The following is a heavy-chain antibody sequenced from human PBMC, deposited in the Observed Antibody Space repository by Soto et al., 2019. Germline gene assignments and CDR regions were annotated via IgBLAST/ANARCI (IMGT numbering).Heavy chain of an antibody. J-gene: IGHJ4*02. CDR1: GGSISNDGYY. D-gene: IGHD1-7*01. CDR2: IYYSGST. V-gene: IGHV4-31*03. CDR3: ARGNWNYVPFDY. Sequence: QVQLQESGPGLVKPSQTLSLTCTVSGGSISNDGYYWSWIRQHPGKDLEWIGDIYYSGSTYCNPSLKSRLTISVDTSKNQLSLKLSSVTAADTAVYYCARGNWNYVPFDYWGQGTLVTVSS.